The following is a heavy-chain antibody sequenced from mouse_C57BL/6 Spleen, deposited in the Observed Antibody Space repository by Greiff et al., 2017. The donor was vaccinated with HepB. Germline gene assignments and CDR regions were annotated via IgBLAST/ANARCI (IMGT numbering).Heavy chain of an antibody. CDR2: IDPSDSYT. CDR3: ARGERGLRFDY. J-gene: IGHJ2*01. D-gene: IGHD2-4*01. Sequence: VQLQQPGAELVKPGASVKLSCKASGYTFTSYWMQWVKQRPGQGLEWIGEIDPSDSYTNYNQKFKGKATLTVDTSSSTAYMQLSSLTSEDSAVYYCARGERGLRFDYWGQGTTLTVSS. V-gene: IGHV1-50*01. CDR1: GYTFTSYW.